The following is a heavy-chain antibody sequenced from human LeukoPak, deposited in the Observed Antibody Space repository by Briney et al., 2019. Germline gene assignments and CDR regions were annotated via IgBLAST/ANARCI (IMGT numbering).Heavy chain of an antibody. CDR2: ISYDGSNK. D-gene: IGHD6-13*01. Sequence: PGRSLRLSCAASGFTFSSYGMPWVRQAPGKGLEWVAVISYDGSNKYYADSVKGRFTISRDNSKNTLYLQMNSLRAEDTAVYYCARVQAAAGTAGGDYWGQGTLVTVSS. CDR3: ARVQAAAGTAGGDY. CDR1: GFTFSSYG. J-gene: IGHJ4*02. V-gene: IGHV3-30*03.